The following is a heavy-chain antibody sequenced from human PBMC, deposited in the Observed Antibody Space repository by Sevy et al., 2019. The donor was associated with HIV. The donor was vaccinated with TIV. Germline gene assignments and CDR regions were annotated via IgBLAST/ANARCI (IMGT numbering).Heavy chain of an antibody. CDR2: ISSSSSYI. V-gene: IGHV3-21*01. CDR3: ARDSAYSQRYYYYGMDV. Sequence: GGSLRLSCAASGFTFSSYSMNWVRQAPGKGLEWVSSISSSSSYIYYADSVKGRFTISRDNAKNSLYLQMNSLSAEDTAVYYCARDSAYSQRYYYYGMDVWGQGTTVTVSS. CDR1: GFTFSSYS. J-gene: IGHJ6*02. D-gene: IGHD4-4*01.